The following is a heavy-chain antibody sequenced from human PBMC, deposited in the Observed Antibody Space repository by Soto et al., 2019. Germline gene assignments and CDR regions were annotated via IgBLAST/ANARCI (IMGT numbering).Heavy chain of an antibody. V-gene: IGHV3-30*18. CDR1: GFTFSSYG. D-gene: IGHD6-19*01. CDR2: ISYDGSNT. CDR3: AKDRQWLAIDY. J-gene: IGHJ4*02. Sequence: QVQLVESGGGVVQPGRSLRLSCAASGFTFSSYGMHWVRQAPGKGLEWVAVISYDGSNTYYADSVKGRFTISRDNSKNTLYLHMNSLRAEDTAVYCCAKDRQWLAIDYWGQGTLITVSS.